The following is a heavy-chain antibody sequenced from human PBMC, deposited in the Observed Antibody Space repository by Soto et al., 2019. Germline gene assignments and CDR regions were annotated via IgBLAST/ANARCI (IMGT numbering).Heavy chain of an antibody. V-gene: IGHV1-18*01. J-gene: IGHJ5*02. CDR1: GYTFTRYG. Sequence: QVQLVQSGAEVKKPGASVKVSCKASGYTFTRYGISWVRQAPGQGLEWMGWISTYNGNTNYAQKLQGRVTMTTDTSTSTASMELRSLTSDDTAVYYCVRGYCSGSSCYWRFNWFDPWGQGTLVSVSS. D-gene: IGHD2-15*01. CDR3: VRGYCSGSSCYWRFNWFDP. CDR2: ISTYNGNT.